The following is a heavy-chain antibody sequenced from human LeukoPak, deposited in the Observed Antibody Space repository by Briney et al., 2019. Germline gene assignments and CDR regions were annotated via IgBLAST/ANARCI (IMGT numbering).Heavy chain of an antibody. CDR2: IGTSSSTI. Sequence: GGSLRLSCAASGFTFSSYGMNWVRQAPGKGLEWVSYIGTSSSTIYYADSVKGRFTISRDNAKNSLYLQMNSLRDEDTAVYYCARVEGYCSGGSCYGAFDIWGQGTMVTVSS. D-gene: IGHD2-15*01. J-gene: IGHJ3*02. V-gene: IGHV3-48*02. CDR3: ARVEGYCSGGSCYGAFDI. CDR1: GFTFSSYG.